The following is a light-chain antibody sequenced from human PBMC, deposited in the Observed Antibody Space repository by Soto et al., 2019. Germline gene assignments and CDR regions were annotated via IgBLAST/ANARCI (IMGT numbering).Light chain of an antibody. V-gene: IGKV1-8*01. CDR1: QGISSY. J-gene: IGKJ1*01. CDR3: RQYYSYPLT. CDR2: AAS. Sequence: AIRMTQSPSSLSASTGDRVTITCRASQGISSYLAWYQQKPGKAPKLLIYAASTLQSGVPSRFSGSGSGTDFTLTISCLQSEDFANYYCRQYYSYPLTFGQETKVEIK.